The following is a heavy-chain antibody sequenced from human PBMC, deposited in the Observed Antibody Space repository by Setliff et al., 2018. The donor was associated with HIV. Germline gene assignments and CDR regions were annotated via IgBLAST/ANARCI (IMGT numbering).Heavy chain of an antibody. J-gene: IGHJ4*02. V-gene: IGHV1-69*10. CDR3: ARSQGDYSGSGQDNNAISAFDK. Sequence: SVKVSCKASGDTFSNYGLNWVRQAPGQGPEWMGGVIPILDITNYAQNFWGRLTISADESTSTTYMELKNLRSEDTAVYYCARSQGDYSGSGQDNNAISAFDKWGQGTLVTVSS. CDR1: GDTFSNYG. D-gene: IGHD3-10*01. CDR2: VIPILDIT.